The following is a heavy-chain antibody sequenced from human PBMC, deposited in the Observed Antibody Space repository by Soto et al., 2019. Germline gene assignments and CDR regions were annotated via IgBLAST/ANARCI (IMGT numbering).Heavy chain of an antibody. CDR2: IKRKIDGETT. D-gene: IGHD2-15*01. Sequence: EVQLVECGGGLVKPGGSLRLSCVASGFSITNAWMNWVRQAPGKGLEWVGRIKRKIDGETTDYAAPVKGRFTISRDDSKNMLYLQMISLNADDTALYYCTTGSVEGVWGQGTTVTVSS. CDR1: GFSITNAW. CDR3: TTGSVEGV. J-gene: IGHJ6*02. V-gene: IGHV3-15*07.